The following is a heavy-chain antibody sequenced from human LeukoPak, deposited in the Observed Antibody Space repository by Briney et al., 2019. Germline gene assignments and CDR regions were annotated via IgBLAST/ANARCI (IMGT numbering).Heavy chain of an antibody. CDR3: AREGYYDSSGYSQVQYYYYGMGV. Sequence: ASVNVSCTASGYTFTSSGISWVRQAPGQGLEWIGWISGYNGNTNYAQKVQGRVTMTTDTSTRTAYMELRSLRSDDTAVYYCAREGYYDSSGYSQVQYYYYGMGVWGQGTTVTVSS. V-gene: IGHV1-18*01. CDR1: GYTFTSSG. J-gene: IGHJ6*02. CDR2: ISGYNGNT. D-gene: IGHD3-22*01.